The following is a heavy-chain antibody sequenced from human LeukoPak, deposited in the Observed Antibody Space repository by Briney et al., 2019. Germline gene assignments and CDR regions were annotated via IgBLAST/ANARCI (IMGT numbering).Heavy chain of an antibody. CDR3: ARDGGVVPAANAFRNWFDP. V-gene: IGHV1-69*05. J-gene: IGHJ5*02. D-gene: IGHD2-2*01. Sequence: SVKVSCKASGGTFSSYAISWVRQAPGQGLEWMGGIIPIFGTANYAQKFQGRVTITTDESTSTAYMELSSLRSEDTAVYYCARDGGVVPAANAFRNWFDPWGQGTLVTVSS. CDR2: IIPIFGTA. CDR1: GGTFSSYA.